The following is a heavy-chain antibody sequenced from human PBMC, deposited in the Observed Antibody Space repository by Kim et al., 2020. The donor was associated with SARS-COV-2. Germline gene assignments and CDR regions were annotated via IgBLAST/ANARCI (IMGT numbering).Heavy chain of an antibody. CDR3: ARARAITILGVVTQFDY. Sequence: SETLSLTCTVSGGSISSGGYYWSWIRQHPGKGLEWIGYIYYSGSTYYNPSLKSRVTISVDTSKNQFSLKLSSVTAADTAVYYCARARAITILGVVTQFDYWGQGTLVTVSS. CDR1: GGSISSGGYY. D-gene: IGHD3-3*01. J-gene: IGHJ4*02. V-gene: IGHV4-31*03. CDR2: IYYSGST.